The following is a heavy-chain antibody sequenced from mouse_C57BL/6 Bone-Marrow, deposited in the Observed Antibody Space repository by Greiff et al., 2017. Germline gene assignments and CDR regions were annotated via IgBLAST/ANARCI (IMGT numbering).Heavy chain of an antibody. CDR3: ARGLIYDYGSSPFAY. CDR1: GYTFTSYW. V-gene: IGHV1-59*01. D-gene: IGHD1-1*01. CDR2: IDPSDSYT. Sequence: QVQLQQPGAELVRPGTSVKLSCKASGYTFTSYWMHWVKQRPGQGLEWIGVIDPSDSYTNYNQKFKGKATLTVDTSSSTAYMQLSSLTSEDSAVYYCARGLIYDYGSSPFAYWGQGTLVTVSA. J-gene: IGHJ3*01.